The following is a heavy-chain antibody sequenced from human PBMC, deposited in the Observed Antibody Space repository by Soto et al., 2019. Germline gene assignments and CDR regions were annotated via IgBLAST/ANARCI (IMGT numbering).Heavy chain of an antibody. CDR3: AKVRGRSSSWYYFDY. D-gene: IGHD6-13*01. CDR2: ISGSGGST. CDR1: GFTFSSYA. Sequence: GGSLRLSCAASGFTFSSYAMSWVRQAPGKGLEWVSAISGSGGSTYYADSVKGRFTISRDNSKNTLYLQMNSLRAEDTAVYYCAKVRGRSSSWYYFDYWGQGTLVTVSS. V-gene: IGHV3-23*01. J-gene: IGHJ4*02.